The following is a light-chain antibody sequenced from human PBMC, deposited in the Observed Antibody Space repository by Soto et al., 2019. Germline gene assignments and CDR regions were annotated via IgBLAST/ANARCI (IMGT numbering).Light chain of an antibody. CDR3: MQATQYPPYT. CDR2: KIS. V-gene: IGKV2-24*01. J-gene: IGKJ2*01. CDR1: QSLLHRDGNTN. Sequence: DIVMTQTPLSSPVTLGQPASISCRSSQSLLHRDGNTNLRWLQQRPGQPPRLLIYKISNRLSGVPDRFSGSGAGTDFTLKISRVEADDVGVYYCMQATQYPPYTFGQGTKLEIE.